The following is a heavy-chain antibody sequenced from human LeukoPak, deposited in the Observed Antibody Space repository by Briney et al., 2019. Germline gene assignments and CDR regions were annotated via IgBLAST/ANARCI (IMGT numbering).Heavy chain of an antibody. CDR2: IYYSGST. CDR3: ARGDGHYFDY. J-gene: IGHJ4*02. V-gene: IGHV4-31*03. D-gene: IGHD2-21*01. CDR1: GGSISSGGYY. Sequence: SQTLSLTCTVSGGSISSGGYYWSWIRQHPGKGLEWIGYIYYSGSTYYNPSLKSRTTISVDTSKNQFSLKLSSVTAADTAVYYCARGDGHYFDYWGQGTLVTVSS.